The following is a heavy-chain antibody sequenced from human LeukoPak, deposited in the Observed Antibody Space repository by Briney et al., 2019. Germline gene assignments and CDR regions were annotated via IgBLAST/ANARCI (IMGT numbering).Heavy chain of an antibody. V-gene: IGHV3-21*01. J-gene: IGHJ4*02. D-gene: IGHD3-9*01. CDR3: ARTYYDILTSYNPYFDY. CDR1: AFTFNSYS. CDR2: ITSTSVST. Sequence: GGSLRLSCAASAFTFNSYSMSWVRQAPGKGLEWVASITSTSVSTYYADSVEGRFTISRDNAKNSLYLQMDGLRAEDTAVYYCARTYYDILTSYNPYFDYWGRGTLVTVSS.